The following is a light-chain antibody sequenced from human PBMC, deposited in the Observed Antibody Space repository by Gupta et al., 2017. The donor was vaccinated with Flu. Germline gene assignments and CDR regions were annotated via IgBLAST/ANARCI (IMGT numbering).Light chain of an antibody. CDR1: SSKIGNNY. CDR3: GTWDSSLSAVV. CDR2: DNN. Sequence: KVNISCSVSSSKIGNNYVSGYQQRPGTAPKLLIYDNNKRPSGIPDRFSGSKSGTSATLGITGLQTGEEADYYCGTWDSSLSAVVFGGGTKLTVL. V-gene: IGLV1-51*01. J-gene: IGLJ2*01.